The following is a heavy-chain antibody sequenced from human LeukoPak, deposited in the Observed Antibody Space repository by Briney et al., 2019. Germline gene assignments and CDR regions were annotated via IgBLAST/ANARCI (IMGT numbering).Heavy chain of an antibody. CDR2: ISTSGSYI. Sequence: PGGSLRLSCAASGFTFNTYSMHWVRRAPGKGLEWVSIISTSGSYIEYADSVKGRFTVSRDNAKNSLYLQMNSLRVEDTAVYYCARDRKYYFDFWGQGTLVTVSS. CDR3: ARDRKYYFDF. J-gene: IGHJ4*02. CDR1: GFTFNTYS. V-gene: IGHV3-21*01.